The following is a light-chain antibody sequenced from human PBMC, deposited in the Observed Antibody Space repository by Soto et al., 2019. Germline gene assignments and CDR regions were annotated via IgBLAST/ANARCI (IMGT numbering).Light chain of an antibody. V-gene: IGLV1-40*01. CDR2: GNS. CDR3: QSYDSSLSGSNV. Sequence: QSVLTQPPSVSGAPGQRVTISCTGSRSNIEAGYDVHWYQQLPGTAPKLLIYGNSNRPSGVPDRFSGSKSGISASLAITGLQAEDEADYYCQSYDSSLSGSNVFGTGTKLTVL. CDR1: RSNIEAGYD. J-gene: IGLJ1*01.